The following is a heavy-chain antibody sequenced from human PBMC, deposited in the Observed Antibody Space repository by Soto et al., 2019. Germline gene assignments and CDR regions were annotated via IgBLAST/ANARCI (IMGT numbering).Heavy chain of an antibody. CDR3: ATDANEYLWEYYFDF. CDR2: ISHDGSND. D-gene: IGHD3-16*01. CDR1: GFSFSSYG. V-gene: IGHV3-30*03. Sequence: LRLSCAASGFSFSSYGMHWVRQAPAKGLEWVAFISHDGSNDYYADSVKGRYTISRDNSKNTVYLQMNSLRVEDTAVYYCATDANEYLWEYYFDFWGQGTLVTVSS. J-gene: IGHJ4*02.